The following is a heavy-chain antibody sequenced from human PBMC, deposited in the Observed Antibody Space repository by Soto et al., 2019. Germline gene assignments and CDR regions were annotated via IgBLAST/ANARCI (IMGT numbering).Heavy chain of an antibody. CDR2: INSGNGNT. J-gene: IGHJ3*02. CDR3: ASPARSYFGDRFDI. Sequence: ASVKVSCKASGYSFTSYAMHWVRQAPGQRLEWMGWINSGNGNTKYSQKFQGRVAITRDTSASTAYMELSSLRSEDTAVYYCASPARSYFGDRFDIWGQGTMVTVSS. D-gene: IGHD2-21*01. CDR1: GYSFTSYA. V-gene: IGHV1-3*01.